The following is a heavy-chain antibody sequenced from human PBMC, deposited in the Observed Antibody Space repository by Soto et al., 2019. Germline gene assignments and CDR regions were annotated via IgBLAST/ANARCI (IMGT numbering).Heavy chain of an antibody. Sequence: QLQLVESGGGLVKPGGSLRLSCAASGFTFSDLFMNWIRQAPGRGLEWVSYISSSGRYTSYADSVKGRFTVSRDNAKNSLFLQMNSLRAEDTAVYYCASLRTGYYDILTGFGALDIWGQGTMVTVSS. CDR1: GFTFSDLF. CDR3: ASLRTGYYDILTGFGALDI. V-gene: IGHV3-11*06. D-gene: IGHD3-9*01. CDR2: ISSSGRYT. J-gene: IGHJ3*02.